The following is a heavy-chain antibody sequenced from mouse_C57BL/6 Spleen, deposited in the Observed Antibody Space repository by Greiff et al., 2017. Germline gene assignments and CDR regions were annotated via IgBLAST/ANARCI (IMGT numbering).Heavy chain of an antibody. V-gene: IGHV14-1*01. J-gene: IGHJ3*01. Sequence: VQLQQSGAELVRPGASVQLSCTASGFNIKDYYMHWVKQRPEQGLEWIGRSDPEDGDTEYAPKFQGKATMTADTSSNTAYLQLSSLTSEDTAVYYCLYGNLFAYWGQGTLVTVSA. CDR2: SDPEDGDT. D-gene: IGHD2-1*01. CDR3: LYGNLFAY. CDR1: GFNIKDYY.